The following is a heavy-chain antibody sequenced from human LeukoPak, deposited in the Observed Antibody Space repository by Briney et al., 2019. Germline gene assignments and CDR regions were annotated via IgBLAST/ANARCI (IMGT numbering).Heavy chain of an antibody. CDR1: GGTFSSYA. J-gene: IGHJ4*02. CDR3: AVDRDGYKTFDY. V-gene: IGHV1-69*06. D-gene: IGHD5-24*01. CDR2: IIPIFGTA. Sequence: GASVKVSCKASGGTFSSYAISWVRQAPGQGLEWMGGIIPIFGTANYAQKFQGRVTITADKSTSTAYMELSSLRSEDTAVYYCAVDRDGYKTFDYWGQGTLVTVSS.